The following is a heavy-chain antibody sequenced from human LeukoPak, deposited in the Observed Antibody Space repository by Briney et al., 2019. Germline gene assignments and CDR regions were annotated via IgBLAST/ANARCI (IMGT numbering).Heavy chain of an antibody. J-gene: IGHJ4*02. CDR2: IFYSGTT. CDR1: GGSISSYY. V-gene: IGHV4-59*01. CDR3: ARGGFYSGSSLGY. Sequence: SETLSLTCTVSGGSISSYYWSWIRQPPGKGQEWIGFIFYSGTTNYNPSLKSRVTISVDTSKNQFSLILSSVTAADTAVFYCARGGFYSGSSLGYWGQGTLVTVSS. D-gene: IGHD1-26*01.